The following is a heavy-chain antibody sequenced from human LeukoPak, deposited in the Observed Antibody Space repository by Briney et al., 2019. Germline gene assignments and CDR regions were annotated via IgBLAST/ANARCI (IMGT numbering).Heavy chain of an antibody. Sequence: PGGSLRLSCAASGFPFSIYAMSWVRHAPGKGLEWVSGISCSGGSTYYADSVKGRFTISRDNPKNTLYLQMHSLRAEDTTVYYFGKLDGSGYYYSCFDYWGEGTLVTVSS. V-gene: IGHV3-23*01. J-gene: IGHJ4*02. CDR1: GFPFSIYA. CDR2: ISCSGGST. CDR3: GKLDGSGYYYSCFDY. D-gene: IGHD3-22*01.